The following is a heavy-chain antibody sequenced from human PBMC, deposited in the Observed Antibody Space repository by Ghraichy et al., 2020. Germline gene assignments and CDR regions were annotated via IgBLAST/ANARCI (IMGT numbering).Heavy chain of an antibody. CDR3: ARQGPGRYSSGWYSGASDY. V-gene: IGHV4-39*01. Sequence: ESLNISCTVSGGSISSSSYYWGWIRQPPGKGLEWIGSIYYSGSTYYNPSLKSRVTISVDTSKNQFSLKLSSVTAADTAVYYCARQGPGRYSSGWYSGASDYWGQGTLVTVSS. CDR2: IYYSGST. J-gene: IGHJ4*02. D-gene: IGHD6-19*01. CDR1: GGSISSSSYY.